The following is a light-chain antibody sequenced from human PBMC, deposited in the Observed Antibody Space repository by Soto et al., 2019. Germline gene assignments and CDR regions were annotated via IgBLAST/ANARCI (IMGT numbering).Light chain of an antibody. CDR2: GAS. CDR3: QQYNNWPPT. CDR1: QSVSSN. J-gene: IGKJ2*01. V-gene: IGKV3-15*01. Sequence: EIVMTQSPATLSVSPGERATLSCRASQSVSSNLVWYQQKRGQAPRLLIYGASTRATGIPARFSGSGSGPDFALTISSLHSEDFAVYFCQQYNNWPPTCGQRTKLEIK.